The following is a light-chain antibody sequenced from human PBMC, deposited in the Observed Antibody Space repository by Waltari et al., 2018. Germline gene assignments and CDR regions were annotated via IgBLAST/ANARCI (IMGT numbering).Light chain of an antibody. CDR2: KAS. CDR3: QQYVSYWT. CDR1: QSVTRW. Sequence: DIQMTPSPSTLSASVGDRVTFPFRASQSVTRWLAWFQQEPGKAPELLIYKASSLESVVPSRFSGSGSGTEFTLTISSLQPDEFGTYYCQQYVSYWTFGQGTKVEIK. J-gene: IGKJ1*01. V-gene: IGKV1-5*03.